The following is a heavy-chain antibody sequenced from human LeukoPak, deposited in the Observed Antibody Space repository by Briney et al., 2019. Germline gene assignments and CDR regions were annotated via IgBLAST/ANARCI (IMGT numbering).Heavy chain of an antibody. CDR1: GYTFTAYY. V-gene: IGHV1-2*02. Sequence: ASVKVSCKASGYTFTAYYMHWVRQAPGQGLEWMGWIDTNTGGTKYAQKFQGRVTITRDTSIGTAFMELSSLISDDTAVYYRASEAFCAGGSCYLQRVASWGPGTLVTVSS. D-gene: IGHD2-15*01. CDR3: ASEAFCAGGSCYLQRVAS. CDR2: IDTNTGGT. J-gene: IGHJ4*02.